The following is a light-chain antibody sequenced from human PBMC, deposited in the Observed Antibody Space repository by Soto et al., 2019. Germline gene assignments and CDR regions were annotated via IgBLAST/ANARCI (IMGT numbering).Light chain of an antibody. CDR3: QQYNSAWT. Sequence: DIQMTQSPSTLSASVGDRVTITCRASQSISTWLAWYQQKPGKAPKLLIYTASNLEGGVPSRFSGSGSGTEFTLTISSLQPDDCATYYCQQYNSAWTFGQGTKVELK. V-gene: IGKV1-5*03. CDR1: QSISTW. CDR2: TAS. J-gene: IGKJ1*01.